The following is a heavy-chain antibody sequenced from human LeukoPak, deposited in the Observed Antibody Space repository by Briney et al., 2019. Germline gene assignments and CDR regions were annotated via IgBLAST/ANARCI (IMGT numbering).Heavy chain of an antibody. D-gene: IGHD2-2*02. J-gene: IGHJ5*02. CDR1: GGSFSGYY. CDR2: INHSGST. CDR3: ARRRGIVVVPVAIRRGDWFDP. V-gene: IGHV4-34*01. Sequence: SETLSLTCAVYGGSFSGYYWSWIRQPPGKGLEWIGEINHSGSTNYNPSLKSRVTISVDTSKNQFSLNLSSVTAADTAVYICARRRGIVVVPVAIRRGDWFDPWGQGTLVTVSS.